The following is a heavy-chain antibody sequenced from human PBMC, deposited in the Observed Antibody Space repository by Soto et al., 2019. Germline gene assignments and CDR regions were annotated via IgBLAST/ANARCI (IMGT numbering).Heavy chain of an antibody. CDR1: GFTFSMQD. CDR3: AKDAPRRSGWYHFDY. CDR2: ISASGRDP. V-gene: IGHV3-23*01. D-gene: IGHD6-19*01. Sequence: GGSLRLSCAASGFTFSMQDMCWVRQAPGKGLEWISGISASGRDPQYADSVKGRFTISRDNYRNTLFLQMNSLTAEDTAVYFCAKDAPRRSGWYHFDYWGQGALVTVSS. J-gene: IGHJ4*02.